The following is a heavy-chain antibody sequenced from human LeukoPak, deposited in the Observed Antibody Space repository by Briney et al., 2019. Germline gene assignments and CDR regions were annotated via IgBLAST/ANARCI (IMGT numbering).Heavy chain of an antibody. CDR1: GYIFTNYY. CDR2: ISPYNGNT. CDR3: AKAHDRNEIDH. J-gene: IGHJ4*02. V-gene: IGHV1-18*01. Sequence: ASVKVSCKASGYIFTNYYISWVRQAPGQGLEWMGWISPYNGNTDYAQRLQGRVTMTTDTSTTTAYMELRSLTSDDTAVFYCAKAHDRNEIDHWGQGTLVTVSS. D-gene: IGHD3-22*01.